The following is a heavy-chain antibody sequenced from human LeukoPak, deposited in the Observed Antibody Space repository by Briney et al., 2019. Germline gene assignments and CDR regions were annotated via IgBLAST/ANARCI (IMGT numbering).Heavy chain of an antibody. J-gene: IGHJ4*02. CDR3: AKAPYCSGGSCPGYDY. D-gene: IGHD2-15*01. CDR2: ISGGGGDT. V-gene: IGHV3-23*01. Sequence: GGSLRLSCAASGFTFSSYAMSRVRQAPGKGLEWVSAISGGGGDTYYADSVKGRFTISRDNSKNTLYLQMNSLRVEDTAEYYCAKAPYCSGGSCPGYDYWGQGTLVTVSS. CDR1: GFTFSSYA.